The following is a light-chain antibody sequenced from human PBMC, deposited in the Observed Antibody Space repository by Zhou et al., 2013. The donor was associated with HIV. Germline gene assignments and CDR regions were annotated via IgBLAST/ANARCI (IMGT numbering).Light chain of an antibody. CDR3: QQYDTYSGT. CDR2: AAS. J-gene: IGKJ1*01. Sequence: DIQMTQSPPTLSASVGDRVTITCRASQSISTYLAWYQQKPGKAPNLLIYAASTLQSGVPSRFSASGSGIDFTLTIDCLQPDDFATYYCQQYDTYSGTLGQGTKVEIK. CDR1: QSISTY. V-gene: IGKV1-5*01.